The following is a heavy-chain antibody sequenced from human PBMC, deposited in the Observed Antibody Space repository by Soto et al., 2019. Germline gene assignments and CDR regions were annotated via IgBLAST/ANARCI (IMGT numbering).Heavy chain of an antibody. J-gene: IGHJ4*02. CDR2: IKQDGSEK. CDR3: ARDPSMSTGFVKRVFDL. Sequence: GGSLRLSCAASGFSFSGDRMNWVRQAPGKGLEWVAYIKQDGSEKIYADSLMGRFTISRDNAKNLVFLQMNSLRAEDTAVYYCARDPSMSTGFVKRVFDLWGQGA. D-gene: IGHD3-9*01. CDR1: GFSFSGDR. V-gene: IGHV3-7*01.